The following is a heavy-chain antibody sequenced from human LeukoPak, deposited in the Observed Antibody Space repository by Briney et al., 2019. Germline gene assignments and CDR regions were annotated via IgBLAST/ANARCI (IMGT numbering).Heavy chain of an antibody. V-gene: IGHV4-39*01. J-gene: IGHJ4*02. CDR1: GGSISSSSYY. CDR3: ARLVCSSTSCHGGLFDY. D-gene: IGHD2-2*01. Sequence: SETLSLTCTVSGGSISSSSYYWGWIRQPPGKGLEWIGSFYYSGSTFYNPSLKSRVTISVDTSKKQFSLRLSSVTAADTAVYYCARLVCSSTSCHGGLFDYWGQGTLVTVSS. CDR2: FYYSGST.